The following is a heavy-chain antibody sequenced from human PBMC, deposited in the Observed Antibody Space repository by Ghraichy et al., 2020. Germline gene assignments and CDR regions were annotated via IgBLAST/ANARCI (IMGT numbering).Heavy chain of an antibody. Sequence: GGSLRLSCAASGFTFSSYSMNWVRQAPGKGLEWVSYISSSSSTIYYADSVKGRFTISRDNAKNSLYLQMNSLRAEDTAVYYCARDQLVTIFGVVTVYGMDVWGQGTTVTVSS. CDR2: ISSSSSTI. D-gene: IGHD3-3*01. CDR1: GFTFSSYS. J-gene: IGHJ6*02. V-gene: IGHV3-48*04. CDR3: ARDQLVTIFGVVTVYGMDV.